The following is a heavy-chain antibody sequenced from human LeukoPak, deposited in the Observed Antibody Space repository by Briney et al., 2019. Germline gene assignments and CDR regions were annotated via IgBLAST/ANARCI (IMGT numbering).Heavy chain of an antibody. CDR3: ARWDGYSSSPDY. D-gene: IGHD6-13*01. V-gene: IGHV1-2*02. CDR2: INPHSADT. Sequence: ASVKVSCKASGYTFTGFYMHWVRQAPGQGLEWMGWINPHSADTGYAQKFLGRVTMTRDMSISTIYMELTRLRSDDTALYYCARWDGYSSSPDYWGQGTLVTVFS. J-gene: IGHJ4*02. CDR1: GYTFTGFY.